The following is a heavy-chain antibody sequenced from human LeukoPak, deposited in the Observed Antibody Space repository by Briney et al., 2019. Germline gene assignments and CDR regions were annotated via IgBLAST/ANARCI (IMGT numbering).Heavy chain of an antibody. V-gene: IGHV1-69*13. CDR2: IIPIFGTA. CDR1: GGTFSSYA. Sequence: ASVKVSCKASGGTFSSYAISWVRQAPGQGLEWMGGIIPIFGTANYAQKFQGRVTITADESTSTAYMELSSLRSEDTAVYYCARDGARISGYYYGYDAFDIWGQGTMVTVSS. CDR3: ARDGARISGYYYGYDAFDI. J-gene: IGHJ3*02. D-gene: IGHD3-22*01.